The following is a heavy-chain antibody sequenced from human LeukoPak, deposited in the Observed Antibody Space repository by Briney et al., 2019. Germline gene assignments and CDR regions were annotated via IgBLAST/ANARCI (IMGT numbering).Heavy chain of an antibody. V-gene: IGHV4-31*03. CDR3: ARDDSYGSFDS. Sequence: PSETLSLTCTVPGGSITSGNNFWSWIRQHPGKGLEWIANVHYRGTTYYNPALKSRVRISIDTSQNQFSLKVTSVIAADTAAYFCARDDSYGSFDSWGPGTPVIVSS. D-gene: IGHD5-18*01. CDR2: VHYRGTT. J-gene: IGHJ4*02. CDR1: GGSITSGNNF.